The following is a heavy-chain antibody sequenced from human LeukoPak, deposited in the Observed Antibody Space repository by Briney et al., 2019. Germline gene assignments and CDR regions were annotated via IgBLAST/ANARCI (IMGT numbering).Heavy chain of an antibody. CDR2: INAGNGNT. V-gene: IGHV1-3*01. CDR3: ARGPRAAADDY. J-gene: IGHJ4*02. Sequence: ASVKVSCKASGYTFINFAINWGRQASGQRPEWMGWINAGNGNTKYSQRFQGRLTITRDTSASTAYMELSSLTSEDTAVYYCARGPRAAADDYWGQGTLVTVSS. CDR1: GYTFINFA. D-gene: IGHD6-13*01.